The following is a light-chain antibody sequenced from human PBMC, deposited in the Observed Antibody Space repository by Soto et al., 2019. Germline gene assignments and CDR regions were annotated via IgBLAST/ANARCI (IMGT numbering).Light chain of an antibody. CDR3: CAYAGSNTLV. CDR1: SSDVGSYNL. CDR2: EGN. J-gene: IGLJ2*01. V-gene: IGLV2-23*01. Sequence: QSVLTQPASVSGSPGQSITISCTGTSSDVGSYNLVSWYQQHPGQAPKLMIYEGNKRPSGVSNRFSASKSDNTASLTISGLQAEDEADYYCCAYAGSNTLVFGGGTKVTVL.